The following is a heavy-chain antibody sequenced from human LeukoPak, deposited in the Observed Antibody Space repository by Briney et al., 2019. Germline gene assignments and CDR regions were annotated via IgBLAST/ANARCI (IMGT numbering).Heavy chain of an antibody. D-gene: IGHD1-1*01. V-gene: IGHV3-23*01. CDR3: AKDNGWERREMGY. J-gene: IGHJ4*02. CDR1: GFTFSSYA. CDR2: INGSGGST. Sequence: PGGSLRLSCAASGFTFSSYAMRWVRQAPGKGLEWVSAINGSGGSTSYAASVRGRFTISHDNSKNTLYVQMNSLRTEATAVYYCAKDNGWERREMGYWGQGTLVTVSS.